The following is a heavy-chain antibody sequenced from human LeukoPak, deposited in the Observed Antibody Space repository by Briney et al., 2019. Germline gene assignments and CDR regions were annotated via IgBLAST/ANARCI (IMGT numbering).Heavy chain of an antibody. Sequence: PGGSLRLSCAASGFTFSSYSMNWVRQAPGKGLEWVSSISSSSSYIYYADSVKGRFTISRDNAKNSLYLQMNSLRAEDTAVYYCARDQRDGHNFNGAEFDYWGQGALVTVSS. J-gene: IGHJ4*02. CDR1: GFTFSSYS. CDR3: ARDQRDGHNFNGAEFDY. CDR2: ISSSSSYI. D-gene: IGHD5-24*01. V-gene: IGHV3-21*01.